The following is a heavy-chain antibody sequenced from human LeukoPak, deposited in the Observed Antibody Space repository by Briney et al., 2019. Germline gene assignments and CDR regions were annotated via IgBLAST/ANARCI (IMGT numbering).Heavy chain of an antibody. V-gene: IGHV5-51*01. D-gene: IGHD6-13*01. J-gene: IGHJ1*01. Sequence: GESLKISCKGSGYSFTNYWIGWVRQMPGKGLEWMGIIYPGDSDTRYSPSFQGQVTISADKSISTTYLQWSSLRASDTAMYYCARLEAAAGFAEYFRHWGQGTLVTVSS. CDR1: GYSFTNYW. CDR3: ARLEAAAGFAEYFRH. CDR2: IYPGDSDT.